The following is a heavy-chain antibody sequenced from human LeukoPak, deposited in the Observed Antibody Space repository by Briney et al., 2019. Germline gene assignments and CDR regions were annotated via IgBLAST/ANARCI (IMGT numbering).Heavy chain of an antibody. J-gene: IGHJ4*02. Sequence: GRSLRLSCAASGFTLSSYGMHWVRQAPGKGLEWVAVISYDGSNKYYADSVKGRFTISRDNSKNTLYLQMNSLRAEDTAVYYCAKDRTTVVTPFDYWGQGTLVTVSS. V-gene: IGHV3-30*18. CDR2: ISYDGSNK. CDR3: AKDRTTVVTPFDY. CDR1: GFTLSSYG. D-gene: IGHD4-23*01.